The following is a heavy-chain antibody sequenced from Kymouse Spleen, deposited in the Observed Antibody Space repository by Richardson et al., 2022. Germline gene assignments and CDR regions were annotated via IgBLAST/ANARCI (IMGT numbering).Heavy chain of an antibody. D-gene: IGHD1-7*01. CDR3: ARDGSITGTTLDY. Sequence: QVQLVESGGGVVQPGRSLRLSCAASGFTFSSYGMHWVRQAPGKGLEWVAVIWYDGSNKYYADSVKGRFTISRDNSKNTLYLQMNSLRAEDTAVYYCARDGSITGTTLDYWGQGTLVTVSS. CDR1: GFTFSSYG. J-gene: IGHJ4*02. CDR2: IWYDGSNK. V-gene: IGHV3-33*01.